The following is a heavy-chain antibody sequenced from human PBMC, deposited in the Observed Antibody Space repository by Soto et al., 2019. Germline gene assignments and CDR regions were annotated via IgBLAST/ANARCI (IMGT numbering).Heavy chain of an antibody. V-gene: IGHV4-39*01. CDR3: ARQEHGDYEFFFDY. D-gene: IGHD4-17*01. CDR2: ISSIGST. J-gene: IGHJ4*02. Sequence: PSETLSLTCTVSGASIISTTKYWGWIRQPPGRGLEWIGTISSIGSTYYNPSLEGRVTISVDTSKNQFSLKVTSVTAADTGLYYCARQEHGDYEFFFDYWGQGTLVTVSS. CDR1: GASIISTTKY.